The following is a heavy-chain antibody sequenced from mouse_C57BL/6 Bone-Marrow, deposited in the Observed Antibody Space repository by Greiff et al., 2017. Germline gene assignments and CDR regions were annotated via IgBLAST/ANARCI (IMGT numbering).Heavy chain of an antibody. D-gene: IGHD1-1*01. Sequence: QVHVKQSGAELVKPGASVKISCKASGYAFRSYWMNWVKQRPGKGLEWIGQIYPGDGDTNYNGKFKGKATLTAHKSSSTAYMQLRSLTSEDSAVYFCARNPLYYYGSSQYYFDYWGQGTTLTVSS. V-gene: IGHV1-80*01. CDR2: IYPGDGDT. J-gene: IGHJ2*01. CDR1: GYAFRSYW. CDR3: ARNPLYYYGSSQYYFDY.